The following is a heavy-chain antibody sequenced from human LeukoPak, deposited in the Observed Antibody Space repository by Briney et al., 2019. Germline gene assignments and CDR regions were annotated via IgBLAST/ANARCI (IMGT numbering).Heavy chain of an antibody. D-gene: IGHD4-17*01. CDR1: GYTFTGYY. CDR2: INPNSGGT. Sequence: GASVKVSCKASGYTFTGYYMHWVRQAPGQGLEWMGWINPNSGGTNYAQKFQGRVTMTRDTSISTAYMELSRLRSDDTAVYYCARAGRIMTTVTTPPPYWGQGTLVTVSS. V-gene: IGHV1-2*02. CDR3: ARAGRIMTTVTTPPPY. J-gene: IGHJ4*02.